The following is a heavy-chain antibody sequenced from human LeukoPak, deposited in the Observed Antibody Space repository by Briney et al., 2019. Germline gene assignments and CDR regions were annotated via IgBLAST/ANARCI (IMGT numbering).Heavy chain of an antibody. J-gene: IGHJ3*02. Sequence: PGGSLRLSCAASGFIFSSYGMHWVRQAPGKGLEWVAFIRYDGSKKYYADSVKGRFTISRDNSKNTLYLQMNSLRAEDTAVYYCAKDLRGYSYGYFAFDIWGQGTMVTVSS. D-gene: IGHD5-18*01. CDR2: IRYDGSKK. CDR3: AKDLRGYSYGYFAFDI. V-gene: IGHV3-30*02. CDR1: GFIFSSYG.